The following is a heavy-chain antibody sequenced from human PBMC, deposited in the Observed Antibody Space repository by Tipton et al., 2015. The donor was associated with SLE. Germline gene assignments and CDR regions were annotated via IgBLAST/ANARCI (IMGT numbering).Heavy chain of an antibody. Sequence: PGLVKPSQTLSLTCAISGDSVSSNTAAWSWIRQSPSRGLEWLGRTYYRSKWYNDYALSVKSRITINPDTSKNLFSLQLNSVTPEDTAVYFCASDPEISGTFDIWGQGTMVAVS. CDR1: GDSVSSNTAA. CDR2: TYYRSKWYN. V-gene: IGHV6-1*01. J-gene: IGHJ3*02. D-gene: IGHD5-24*01. CDR3: ASDPEISGTFDI.